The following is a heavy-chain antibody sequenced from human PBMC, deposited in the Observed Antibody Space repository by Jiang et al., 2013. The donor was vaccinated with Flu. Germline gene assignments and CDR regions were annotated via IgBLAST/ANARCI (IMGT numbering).Heavy chain of an antibody. D-gene: IGHD7-27*01. V-gene: IGHV4-39*01. Sequence: LLKPSETLSLTCTVSGGSISSSSYYWGWIRQPPGKGLEWIGSIYYSGSTYYNPSFKSRVTISVDTSKNQFSLKLSSVTAADTAVYYCARAELGYYYYGMDVWGQGDHGHRLL. J-gene: IGHJ6*02. CDR3: ARAELGYYYYGMDV. CDR2: IYYSGST. CDR1: GGSISSSSYY.